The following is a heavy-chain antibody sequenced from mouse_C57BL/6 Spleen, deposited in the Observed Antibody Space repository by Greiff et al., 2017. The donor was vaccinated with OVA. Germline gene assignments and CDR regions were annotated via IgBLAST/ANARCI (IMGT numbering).Heavy chain of an antibody. CDR3: ARSDTWRYFDV. CDR1: GYAFSSYW. CDR2: IYPGDGDT. Sequence: QVQLKQSGAELVKPGASVKISCKASGYAFSSYWMNWVKQRPGKGLEWIGQIYPGDGDTNYNGKFKGKATLTADKSSSTAYMQFSSLTSEDSAVYFCARSDTWRYFDVWGTGTTVTVSS. V-gene: IGHV1-80*01. D-gene: IGHD5-1-1*01. J-gene: IGHJ1*03.